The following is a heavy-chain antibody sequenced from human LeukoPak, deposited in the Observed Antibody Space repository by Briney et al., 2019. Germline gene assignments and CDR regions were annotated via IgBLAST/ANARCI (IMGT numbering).Heavy chain of an antibody. V-gene: IGHV3-23*01. D-gene: IGHD3-16*01. J-gene: IGHJ4*02. Sequence: GGSLRLSCAASGFTFSSYAMSWVRQAPGKGLEWVSAISGSGGSTYYADSVKGRFTISRDNSKNTLYLQMNSLRAEDTAVYYCAKSKGAARVRGSGYFDYWGQGTLVTVSS. CDR2: ISGSGGST. CDR3: AKSKGAARVRGSGYFDY. CDR1: GFTFSSYA.